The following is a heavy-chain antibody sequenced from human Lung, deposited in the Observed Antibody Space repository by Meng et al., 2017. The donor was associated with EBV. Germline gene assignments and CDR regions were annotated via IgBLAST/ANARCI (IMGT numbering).Heavy chain of an antibody. CDR3: AREIVVVPAALNWFDP. J-gene: IGHJ5*02. CDR1: GYTFTSYY. Sequence: QVDVGEAGAGGEKAGASMECFWKASGYTFTSYYIHWVRQAPGLVLEWMGVINPSGGSTTYSQKFQGRLTMTRDTSTSAVYMELSSLRSEDTAVYYCAREIVVVPAALNWFDPWGQGTLVTVSS. D-gene: IGHD2-2*01. CDR2: INPSGGST. V-gene: IGHV1-46*01.